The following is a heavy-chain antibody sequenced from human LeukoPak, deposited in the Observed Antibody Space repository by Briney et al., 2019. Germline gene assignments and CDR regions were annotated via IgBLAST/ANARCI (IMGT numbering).Heavy chain of an antibody. Sequence: SVKVSCKASGGTFSSYAISWVRQAPGQGLEWMGGIIPIFGTANYAQKFQGRVTITADKSTSTAYMELSSLRSEDTAVYYCARVVIVVPAAIEGWFDPWGQGTLVTVSS. CDR1: GGTFSSYA. J-gene: IGHJ5*02. V-gene: IGHV1-69*06. D-gene: IGHD2-2*02. CDR2: IIPIFGTA. CDR3: ARVVIVVPAAIEGWFDP.